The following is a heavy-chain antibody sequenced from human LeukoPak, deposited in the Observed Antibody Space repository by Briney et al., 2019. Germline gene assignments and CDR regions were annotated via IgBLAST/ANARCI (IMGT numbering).Heavy chain of an antibody. D-gene: IGHD6-19*01. CDR2: IIPIFGTA. CDR3: ARESGSGWSDFDY. J-gene: IGHJ4*02. Sequence: ASVKVSCKASGGTFSSYAISWVRQAPGQGLEWMGGIIPIFGTANYAQKFQGRVTITADESASTAYMELSSLRSEDTAVYYCARESGSGWSDFDYWGQGTLVTVSS. CDR1: GGTFSSYA. V-gene: IGHV1-69*13.